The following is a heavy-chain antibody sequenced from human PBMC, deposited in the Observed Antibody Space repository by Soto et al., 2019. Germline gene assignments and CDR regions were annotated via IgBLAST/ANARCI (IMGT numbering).Heavy chain of an antibody. Sequence: QVQLQESGPGLVKPSETLSLTCTVSGDSISNFYWSWIRQPTGKGLESLGSISARGRTNYNPSLQSRVAMSLDTSKNQFSLRLTSLSAADTAVYFCARGMGCYFDLWGRGTLVTVFS. CDR2: ISARGRT. D-gene: IGHD2-8*01. J-gene: IGHJ2*01. CDR3: ARGMGCYFDL. CDR1: GDSISNFY. V-gene: IGHV4-4*07.